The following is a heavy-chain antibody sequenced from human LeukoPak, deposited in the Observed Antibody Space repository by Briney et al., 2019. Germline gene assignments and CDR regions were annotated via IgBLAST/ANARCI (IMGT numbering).Heavy chain of an antibody. J-gene: IGHJ5*02. CDR3: ARVGGYELDWWFDP. Sequence: PSETLSLTCTVSGGSISNHYWSWIRQPAGKGLEWIWRIYTSGSTNYNPSPKSRVTMSVDTSKRQFYLKLSSVTAADTAVYYCARVGGYELDWWFDPWGQGTLVTVS. CDR2: IYTSGST. D-gene: IGHD5-12*01. V-gene: IGHV4-4*07. CDR1: GGSISNHY.